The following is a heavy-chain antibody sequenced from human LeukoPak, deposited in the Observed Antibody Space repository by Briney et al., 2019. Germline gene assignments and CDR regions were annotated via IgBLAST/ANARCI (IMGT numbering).Heavy chain of an antibody. J-gene: IGHJ4*02. CDR1: GYTFSSCD. V-gene: IGHV1-8*01. CDR3: ARASWGRRMATIKPYYFDY. CDR2: MNPNSGNT. D-gene: IGHD5-24*01. Sequence: ASVKVSCKTSGYTFSSCDINWVRQVTGQGLEWMGWMNPNSGNTGYAKKFQGRVTMTRNASTSTAYMELSSLRSEDTAVYYCARASWGRRMATIKPYYFDYWGQGTLVTVSS.